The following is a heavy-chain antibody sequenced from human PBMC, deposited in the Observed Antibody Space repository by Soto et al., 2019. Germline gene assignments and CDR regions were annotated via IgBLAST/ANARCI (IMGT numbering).Heavy chain of an antibody. Sequence: ASVKVSCKASGYTFTSYYIHWVRQAPGQGLEYVGMIDPNSGGTNYAQKFQGRVSMTRDTSTSSVYMELSSLRSEDTAVYYCTREKGQTYFFDYWGQGTLVTVAS. CDR1: GYTFTSYY. CDR3: TREKGQTYFFDY. CDR2: IDPNSGGT. J-gene: IGHJ4*02. V-gene: IGHV1-46*03.